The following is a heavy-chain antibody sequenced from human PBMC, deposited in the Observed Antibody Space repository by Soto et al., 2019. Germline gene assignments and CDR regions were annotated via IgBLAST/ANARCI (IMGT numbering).Heavy chain of an antibody. Sequence: PGGSLRLSCAASGFTFSSYAMSWVRQAPGKGLEWVSAISGSGGSTYYADSVKGRFTISRDNSKNTLYLQMNSLRAEDTAVYYCAKDLPTPQYYDFWSGPMDVWGQGTTVTVSS. CDR3: AKDLPTPQYYDFWSGPMDV. V-gene: IGHV3-23*01. D-gene: IGHD3-3*01. CDR1: GFTFSSYA. J-gene: IGHJ6*02. CDR2: ISGSGGST.